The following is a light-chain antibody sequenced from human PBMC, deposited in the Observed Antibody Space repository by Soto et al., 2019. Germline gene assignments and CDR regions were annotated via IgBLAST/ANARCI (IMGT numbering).Light chain of an antibody. Sequence: QSVLTQPPSASGTPGQRVTISCSGSSSNIGRNTVNWYQQLPGTAPKLLIYDHNNRPSGVPDRFSGSKSGTSASLAITGLQADDEADYYCQSYDSGLTGWVFGGGTKLTVL. CDR3: QSYDSGLTGWV. CDR2: DHN. V-gene: IGLV1-44*01. CDR1: SSNIGRNT. J-gene: IGLJ3*02.